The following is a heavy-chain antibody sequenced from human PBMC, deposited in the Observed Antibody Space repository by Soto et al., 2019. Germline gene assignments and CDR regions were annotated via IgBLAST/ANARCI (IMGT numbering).Heavy chain of an antibody. CDR2: TNPSDGST. CDR3: ARSYVTSRPIDF. J-gene: IGHJ4*02. V-gene: IGHV1-46*01. CDR1: GYSLTSYY. D-gene: IGHD3-10*02. Sequence: GASVKVSCKASGYSLTSYYMHWVRRAPGQGLEWMGITNPSDGSTNYAQKFQGRVTMTSDTSTSTVYMEMSSLRSEDTAMYYCARSYVTSRPIDFWGQGTLVTVS.